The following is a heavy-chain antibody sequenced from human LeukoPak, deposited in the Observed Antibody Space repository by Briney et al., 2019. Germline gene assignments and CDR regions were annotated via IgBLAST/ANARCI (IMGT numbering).Heavy chain of an antibody. Sequence: SETLSLTCTVSGGSISSSSYYWGWIRQPPGKGLEWIGNIFYGESAYYNPSLESRVTISVDTSKNQFSLKLSPVTAADTAVYYCARSTIFGVAWGQGTLVTVSS. V-gene: IGHV4-39*01. J-gene: IGHJ5*02. CDR3: ARSTIFGVA. D-gene: IGHD3-3*01. CDR2: IFYGESA. CDR1: GGSISSSSYY.